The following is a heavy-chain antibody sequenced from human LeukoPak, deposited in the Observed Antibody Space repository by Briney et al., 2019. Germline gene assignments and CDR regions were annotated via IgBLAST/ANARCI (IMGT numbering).Heavy chain of an antibody. V-gene: IGHV4-4*02. J-gene: IGHJ4*02. D-gene: IGHD3-9*01. CDR1: GVSISTSEW. Sequence: PSETLSLTCAVSGVSISTSEWWIWVRQPPGQGLEWIGEIHRDGRTRYNPSLTSRVNMSMDYSKNQFSLNVRFVTAADTAIYYCGKTDIYFNPIDYWGPGSLVTVS. CDR2: IHRDGRT. CDR3: GKTDIYFNPIDY.